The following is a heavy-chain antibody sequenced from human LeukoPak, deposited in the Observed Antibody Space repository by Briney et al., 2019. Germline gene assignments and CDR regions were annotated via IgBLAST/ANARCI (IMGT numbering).Heavy chain of an antibody. CDR3: ARDGRPLDY. V-gene: IGHV3-7*03. CDR1: GITFSRYW. J-gene: IGHJ4*02. Sequence: GESLRLSCVDSGITFSRYWMSWVRQAPGKGLEWVANIKQDGGEKYYVDSVKGRFTISRDNAKNSLYLQMNSLRVEDTAVYYCARDGRPLDYWGQGTLVTVSS. CDR2: IKQDGGEK.